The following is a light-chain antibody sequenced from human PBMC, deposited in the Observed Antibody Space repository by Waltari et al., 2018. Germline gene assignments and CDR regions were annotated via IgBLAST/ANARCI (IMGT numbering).Light chain of an antibody. CDR3: QQSYNTPPMYT. CDR2: SVS. Sequence: DIQMTQSPSSLSASVGHRVPLTCRAIQKIYTYLNWYQQKAGKAPNLLISSVSTLQSGVPSRFSGSGSGTEFTLTISSLQPEDFATYFCQQSYNTPPMYTFGQGTKLELK. J-gene: IGKJ2*01. V-gene: IGKV1-39*01. CDR1: QKIYTY.